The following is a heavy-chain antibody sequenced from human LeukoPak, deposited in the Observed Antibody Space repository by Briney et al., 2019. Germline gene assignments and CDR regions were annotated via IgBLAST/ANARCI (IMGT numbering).Heavy chain of an antibody. CDR3: ARLGLGNDFWSGYLYYFDY. D-gene: IGHD3-3*01. CDR1: GFMVSTNY. Sequence: PGGSLRLSCVASGFMVSTNYMTWVRQAPGKGLEWISVIYSGGSTFHSDSVTGRFTISRDSSSNTLYLQRNSLRGEDRAVYYCARLGLGNDFWSGYLYYFDYWGQGALVTVSS. CDR2: IYSGGST. J-gene: IGHJ4*02. V-gene: IGHV3-53*01.